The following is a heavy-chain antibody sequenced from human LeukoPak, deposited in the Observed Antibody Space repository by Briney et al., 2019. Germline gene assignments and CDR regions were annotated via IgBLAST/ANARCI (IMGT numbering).Heavy chain of an antibody. Sequence: GGSLRLSCAASGFSVSNNYMSWVRQAPGKGLEGVSVIYSRGATYYADSVKGRFTISRDNSKNTMYHQMNSLRVEDTAVYYCAARNYWGQGTLVTVSS. CDR1: GFSVSNNY. D-gene: IGHD1-14*01. CDR2: IYSRGAT. CDR3: AARNY. J-gene: IGHJ4*02. V-gene: IGHV3-53*01.